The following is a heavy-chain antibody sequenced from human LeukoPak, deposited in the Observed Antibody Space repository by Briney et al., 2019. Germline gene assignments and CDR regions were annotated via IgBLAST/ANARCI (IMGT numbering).Heavy chain of an antibody. CDR2: INPNGGTT. CDR1: GYTFIRHW. Sequence: GASVEVSCKASGYTFIRHWMHWVRQAPGQGLEWMGVINPNGGTTIYAQKLQGRVTLTRDMSTSTLYMELSSLTSEDTAVYYCARDSSSSASWWFDPWGQGTLVTVSS. V-gene: IGHV1-46*01. CDR3: ARDSSSSASWWFDP. J-gene: IGHJ5*02. D-gene: IGHD6-6*01.